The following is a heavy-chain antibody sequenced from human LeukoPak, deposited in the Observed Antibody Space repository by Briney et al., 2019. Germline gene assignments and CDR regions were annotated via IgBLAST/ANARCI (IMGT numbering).Heavy chain of an antibody. V-gene: IGHV4-30-4*01. J-gene: IGHJ3*02. Sequence: PSQTLSLTCTVSGGSINSGDYYWRWIRQPPGRGLGMIGYICYSGSTYYNPSLKSRVTISADTSTNQFSLKLSSLTAADTAVYYCARDDEYAAEHHAFDIWGQGTMVTVSS. D-gene: IGHD6-25*01. CDR1: GGSINSGDYY. CDR2: ICYSGST. CDR3: ARDDEYAAEHHAFDI.